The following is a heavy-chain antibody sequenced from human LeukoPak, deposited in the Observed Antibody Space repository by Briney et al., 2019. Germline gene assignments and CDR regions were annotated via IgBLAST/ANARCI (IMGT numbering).Heavy chain of an antibody. J-gene: IGHJ4*02. CDR1: GFTFSRCW. Sequence: PGGSLRLSCAASGFTFSRCWMSWVRQAPGKGLEWVANIHQDGSDKYYVDSVKGRFTISRDNAKNSLYLQMNSLRAEDMALYYCAKSKTVTTEFDHWGQGTLVTVSS. D-gene: IGHD4-17*01. V-gene: IGHV3-7*03. CDR2: IHQDGSDK. CDR3: AKSKTVTTEFDH.